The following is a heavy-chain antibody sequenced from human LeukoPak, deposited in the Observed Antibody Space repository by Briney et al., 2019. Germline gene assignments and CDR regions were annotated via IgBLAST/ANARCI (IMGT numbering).Heavy chain of an antibody. CDR1: GYSFTSHW. Sequence: GESLKISCKGSGYGSGYSFTSHWIAWVRHMPGKGLEWMGIIYPRDSNTIYSPSFQGQVTISADTSINTAYLQWISLKASDTAMYYCARHPIAAGGAYNWFDPWGQGTLVTVSS. D-gene: IGHD6-13*01. J-gene: IGHJ5*02. CDR3: ARHPIAAGGAYNWFDP. V-gene: IGHV5-51*01. CDR2: IYPRDSNT.